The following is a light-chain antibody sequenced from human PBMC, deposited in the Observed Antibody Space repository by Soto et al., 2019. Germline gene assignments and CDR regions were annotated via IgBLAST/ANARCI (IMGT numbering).Light chain of an antibody. J-gene: IGLJ2*01. CDR3: CSYAGSYTLV. CDR1: SSDVGGYNY. Sequence: QSALTQPRSVSGSPGQSVTISCTGTSSDVGGYNYVSWYQHHPGKAPKFMIYDVSKRPSGVPDRFSGSKSGNTASLTISWLQAEYEADYYCCSYAGSYTLVFGGGTKLTGL. V-gene: IGLV2-11*01. CDR2: DVS.